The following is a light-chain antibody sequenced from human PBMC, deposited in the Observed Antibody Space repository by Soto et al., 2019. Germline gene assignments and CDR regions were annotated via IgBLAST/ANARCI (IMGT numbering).Light chain of an antibody. CDR1: SSDVGGYNY. V-gene: IGLV2-14*01. CDR2: DVS. Sequence: QSVLTQPASVSGFPGQSLTISCTGTSSDVGGYNYVSWYQQHPGKAPKLMIYDVSNRPSGVSNRFSGSKSGNTASLTISGLQAEDEADYYCSSYTSSSTLRVFGGGTKLTVL. J-gene: IGLJ3*02. CDR3: SSYTSSSTLRV.